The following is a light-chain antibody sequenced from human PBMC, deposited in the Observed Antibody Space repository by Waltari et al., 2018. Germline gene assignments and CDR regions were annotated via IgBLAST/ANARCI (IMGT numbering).Light chain of an antibody. J-gene: IGLJ2*01. V-gene: IGLV2-14*03. Sequence: QSVLTQPASVSGSPGQSITISCTGTSSDVGSYNFVSWYQQHPGKAPKLIIFNVSNRPSGVSNRFSGSKSSNTASLTISGLQAEDEADFYCSSFSSGSTPVVFGGGTMLTVL. CDR2: NVS. CDR3: SSFSSGSTPVV. CDR1: SSDVGSYNF.